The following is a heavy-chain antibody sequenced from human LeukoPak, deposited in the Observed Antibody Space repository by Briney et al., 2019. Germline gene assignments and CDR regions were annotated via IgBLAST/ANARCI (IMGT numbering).Heavy chain of an antibody. J-gene: IGHJ4*02. CDR2: TYYRSKWYN. D-gene: IGHD6-19*01. CDR1: GDSVSSNSAA. V-gene: IGHV6-1*01. CDR3: ARDFGIAVEKDTGYYFDY. Sequence: SQTLSLTCAISGDSVSSNSAAWNWIRQSPSRGLEWLGRTYYRSKWYNDYAVSVKSRITINPDTSKNQFSLQLNSVTPEDTAVYYCARDFGIAVEKDTGYYFDYWGQGTLVTVSS.